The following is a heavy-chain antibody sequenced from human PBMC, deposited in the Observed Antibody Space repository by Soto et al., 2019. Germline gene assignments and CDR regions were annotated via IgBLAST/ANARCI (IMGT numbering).Heavy chain of an antibody. CDR2: IYWDDAE. CDR1: GGSISSYYW. V-gene: IGHV2-5*08. J-gene: IGHJ4*02. CDR3: AHRHRDNWSHFDY. Sequence: TLSLTCTVSGGSISSYYWSWIRQPPGMAPEWLALIYWDDAERYSPSLKSRLTITLDSSKNRVVLTMTNMDPVDTATYYCAHRHRDNWSHFDYWGRGILVTVSS. D-gene: IGHD1-20*01.